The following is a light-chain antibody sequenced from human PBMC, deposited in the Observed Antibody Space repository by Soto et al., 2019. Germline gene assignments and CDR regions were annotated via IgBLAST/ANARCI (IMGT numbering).Light chain of an antibody. J-gene: IGLJ1*01. Sequence: QSVRTQPPSVSGAPGQRVTISCTGSSSNIGAGYDVHWYQQLPGTAPKLLIYGNSNRPSGVPDRFSGSKSGTSASLAITGLQAEDVADYYCQSYDSSLSGYVFGTGTRVTVL. CDR1: SSNIGAGYD. CDR2: GNS. V-gene: IGLV1-40*01. CDR3: QSYDSSLSGYV.